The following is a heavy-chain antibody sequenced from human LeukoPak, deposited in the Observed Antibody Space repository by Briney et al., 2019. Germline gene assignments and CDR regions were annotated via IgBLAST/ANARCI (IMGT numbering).Heavy chain of an antibody. CDR3: AREYYDILTGYRTFDY. V-gene: IGHV3-7*01. D-gene: IGHD3-9*01. Sequence: GGSLRLSCAASGFTFSSYWMSWVRQAPGKGLEWVANIKQDGSEKYYVDSVKGRFTISRDNAKNSLYLQMNSLRAEDTAVYYCAREYYDILTGYRTFDYWGQGTLVTVSS. CDR1: GFTFSSYW. J-gene: IGHJ4*02. CDR2: IKQDGSEK.